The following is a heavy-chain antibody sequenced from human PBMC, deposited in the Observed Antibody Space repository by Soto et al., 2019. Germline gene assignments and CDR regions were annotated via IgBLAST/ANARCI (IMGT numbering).Heavy chain of an antibody. D-gene: IGHD3-22*01. CDR3: ARDQVGYYYDSSGYSGPEERPNWFDP. CDR2: INAGNGNT. Sequence: QVQLVQSGAEVKKPGASVKVSCKASGYTFTSYAMHWVRQAPGQRLEWMGWINAGNGNTKYSQKFQGRVTITRDTSASTAYMELSSLRSEDTAVYYCARDQVGYYYDSSGYSGPEERPNWFDPWGQGTLVTVSS. J-gene: IGHJ5*02. CDR1: GYTFTSYA. V-gene: IGHV1-3*01.